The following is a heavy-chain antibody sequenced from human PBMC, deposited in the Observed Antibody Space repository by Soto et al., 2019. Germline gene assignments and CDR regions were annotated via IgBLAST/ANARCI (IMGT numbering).Heavy chain of an antibody. J-gene: IGHJ6*02. D-gene: IGHD3-3*01. V-gene: IGHV3-48*02. CDR2: ISYDSDTI. Sequence: LRLSCAGSGFTFGTYSMNWVRQAAGKGLEWIAYISYDSDTIQYADFVKGRFTISRDNAKNSLYLQMNSQRYEDTAVYYCARLYYDYVWGQGTTVTVSS. CDR1: GFTFGTYS. CDR3: ARLYYDYV.